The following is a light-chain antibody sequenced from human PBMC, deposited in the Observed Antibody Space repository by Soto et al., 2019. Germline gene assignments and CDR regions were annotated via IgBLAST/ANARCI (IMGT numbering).Light chain of an antibody. CDR1: QSISSY. V-gene: IGKV1-39*01. J-gene: IGKJ1*01. Sequence: DILMTQSPSSLSASVGDRVTITCRASQSISSYLNWYQQKPGKAPKLLIYAASSLQSGVPSRFSGSGSGTDFTRTISSLQPDDFATYYCQQRYNTPWTFGQGNKVESK. CDR3: QQRYNTPWT. CDR2: AAS.